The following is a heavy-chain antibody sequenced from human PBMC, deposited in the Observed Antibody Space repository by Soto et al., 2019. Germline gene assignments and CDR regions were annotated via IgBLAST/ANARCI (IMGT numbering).Heavy chain of an antibody. CDR1: GYTFTSYS. V-gene: IGHV1-18*01. CDR3: ARDRTSRDYGDYELSY. D-gene: IGHD4-17*01. Sequence: ASVKVSCKASGYTFTSYSITWVRQAPGQGLEWMGWISAYNGNTNYAQKLQSRVTMTTDPSTNTAYMELRSLRSDDTAVYYCARDRTSRDYGDYELSYWGQGTLVTV. J-gene: IGHJ4*02. CDR2: ISAYNGNT.